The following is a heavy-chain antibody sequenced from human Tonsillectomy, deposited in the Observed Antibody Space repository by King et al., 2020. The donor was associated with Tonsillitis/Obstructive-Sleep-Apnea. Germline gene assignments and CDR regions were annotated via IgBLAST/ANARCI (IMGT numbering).Heavy chain of an antibody. CDR1: GFTFSSSW. CDR3: GHDMDV. Sequence: VQLVESGGGLVQPGGSLRLSCVASGFTFSSSWMSWVRQAPGKGLEWVANIKQDGSEKYYVDSVKGRFTISRDNAKNSLYLQMNSLRAKDTAVYYCGHDMDVWGQGTTVTVSS. CDR2: IKQDGSEK. V-gene: IGHV3-7*03. J-gene: IGHJ6*02.